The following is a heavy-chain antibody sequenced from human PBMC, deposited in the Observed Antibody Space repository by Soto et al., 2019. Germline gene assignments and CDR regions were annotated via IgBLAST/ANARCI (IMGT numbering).Heavy chain of an antibody. CDR1: GGSVDSVNHY. J-gene: IGHJ5*02. V-gene: IGHV4-30-4*01. Sequence: SETLSLTCSVSGGSVDSVNHYWSWIRQPPGKGLEWIGYIYNGGHTFYNPSLKSRVKILVDRSRNQFSLRLSSVTAADTAVYFCATSEYSSLSINSFDPWAQGALVTVS. CDR3: ATSEYSSLSINSFDP. CDR2: IYNGGHT. D-gene: IGHD6-6*01.